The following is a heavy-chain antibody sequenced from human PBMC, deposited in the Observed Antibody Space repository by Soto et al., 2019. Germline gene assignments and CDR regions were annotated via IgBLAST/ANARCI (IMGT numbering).Heavy chain of an antibody. CDR2: IYWNDDK. D-gene: IGHD6-13*01. Sequence: SCPTPGNPTQTPTPTRTLSRVSPNTSGVGVGGVPQPPGKALEWLALIYWNDDKRYSPSLKSRLTITKDTSKNQVVLTMTNMDPVDTATYYCAHDRRIAAAGTDWFDPWGQGTLVTVSS. CDR1: RVSPNTSGVG. V-gene: IGHV2-5*01. CDR3: AHDRRIAAAGTDWFDP. J-gene: IGHJ5*02.